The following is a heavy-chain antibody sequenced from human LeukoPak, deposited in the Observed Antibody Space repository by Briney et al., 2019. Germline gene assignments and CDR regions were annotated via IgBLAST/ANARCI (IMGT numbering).Heavy chain of an antibody. CDR1: GLTVSSTY. V-gene: IGHV3-66*04. CDR3: AKHHGYYSAKEYFQH. J-gene: IGHJ1*01. D-gene: IGHD3-22*01. CDR2: IYSGGST. Sequence: GGSLRLSCAASGLTVSSTYMSWVRQTPGKGLEWVSVIYSGGSTYYADSVKGRFTISRDNSKNTLYLQMNSLRAEDTAVYYCAKHHGYYSAKEYFQHWGQGTLVTVSS.